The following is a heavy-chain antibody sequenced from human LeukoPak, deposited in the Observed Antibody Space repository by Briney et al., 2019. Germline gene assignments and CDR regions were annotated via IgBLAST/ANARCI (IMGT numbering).Heavy chain of an antibody. CDR2: TYYRSTWYN. D-gene: IGHD2-2*01. V-gene: IGHV6-1*01. J-gene: IGHJ5*02. CDR1: GDSLSSNSVT. CDR3: ARRLTQYDCFDP. Sequence: SQTLSLTCAISGDSLSSNSVTWNWVRQSPSRGLEWLGRTYYRSTWYNEYAVSVRGRITVNPDTSKNQCSLHLNSVTPEDTAVYYCARRLTQYDCFDPWGQGILVTVSS.